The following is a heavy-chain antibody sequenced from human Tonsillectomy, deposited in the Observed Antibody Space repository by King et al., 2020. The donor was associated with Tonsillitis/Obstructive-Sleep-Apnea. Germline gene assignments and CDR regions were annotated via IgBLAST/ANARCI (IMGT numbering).Heavy chain of an antibody. V-gene: IGHV3-49*04. CDR2: IRSKAYGGTT. D-gene: IGHD2-2*01. CDR3: CVYCSSTSCLNWFDP. J-gene: IGHJ5*02. Sequence: VQLVESGGGLVQPGRSLRLSCTASGFTFGDYAMSWVRQAPGKGLEGVGFIRSKAYGGTTEYAASVKGRFTISRDDSKSIAYLQMNSLTTEDTAVYYCCVYCSSTSCLNWFDPWGQGTLVTVSS. CDR1: GFTFGDYA.